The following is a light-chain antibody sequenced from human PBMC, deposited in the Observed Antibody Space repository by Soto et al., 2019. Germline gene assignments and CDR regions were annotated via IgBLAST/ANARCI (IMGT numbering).Light chain of an antibody. V-gene: IGKV3D-20*02. CDR3: QQRSDWFT. Sequence: EIVLMQSPGTLSLSPGEGATLSCRASQSVNSNYLAWYQQKPGQAPTVLIFDTSRRATGVPDRFSGSGSGTDFTLTISRLEPDDFAVYYCQQRSDWFTFGPGTKVDIK. J-gene: IGKJ3*01. CDR1: QSVNSNY. CDR2: DTS.